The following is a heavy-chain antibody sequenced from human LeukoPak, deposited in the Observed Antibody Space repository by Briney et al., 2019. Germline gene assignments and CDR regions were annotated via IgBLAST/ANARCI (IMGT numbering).Heavy chain of an antibody. D-gene: IGHD4/OR15-4a*01. V-gene: IGHV3-30*02. CDR2: IRYDGSRK. CDR1: GFIFSSYG. J-gene: IGHJ3*02. CDR3: AKVSLNMVNDAFDI. Sequence: GGSLRLSCAASGFIFSSYGMHWVRQAPDNGLEWVAFIRYDGSRKYYADSVKARFTISRDNSKHTLYLQMNSLRAEDTAMYYCAKVSLNMVNDAFDIWGQGTMVSVSS.